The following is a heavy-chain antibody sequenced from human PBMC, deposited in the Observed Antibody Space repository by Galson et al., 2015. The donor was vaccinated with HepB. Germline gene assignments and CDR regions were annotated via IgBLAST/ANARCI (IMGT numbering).Heavy chain of an antibody. V-gene: IGHV3-33*08. D-gene: IGHD1-26*01. CDR2: IWYDGSNK. CDR1: GFTFSSYG. J-gene: IGHJ6*02. CDR3: ARYSGSPLRPYYYGMDV. Sequence: SLRLSCAASGFTFSSYGMHWVRQAPGKGLEWVAVIWYDGSNKYYADSVKGRFTISRDNSKNTLYLQMNSLRAEDTAVYYCARYSGSPLRPYYYGMDVWGQGTTVTVSS.